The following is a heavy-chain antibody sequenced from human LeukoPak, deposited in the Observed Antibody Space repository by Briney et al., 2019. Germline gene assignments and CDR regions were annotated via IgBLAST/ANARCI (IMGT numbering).Heavy chain of an antibody. Sequence: SETLSLTCTVSGGSISSYYWSWIRQPPGKGLKWIGYIYYSGSTNYNPSLKSRVTISVDTSKNQFSLKLSSVTAADTAVYYCAREGYYDSSGYYWFDPWGQGTLVTVSS. CDR1: GGSISSYY. J-gene: IGHJ5*02. CDR2: IYYSGST. D-gene: IGHD3-22*01. CDR3: AREGYYDSSGYYWFDP. V-gene: IGHV4-59*01.